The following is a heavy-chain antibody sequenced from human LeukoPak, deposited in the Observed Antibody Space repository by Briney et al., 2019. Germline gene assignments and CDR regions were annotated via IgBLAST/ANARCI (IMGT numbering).Heavy chain of an antibody. CDR2: IIPIFGTA. D-gene: IGHD6-19*01. Sequence: ASVKVSCKASGGTFSSYAISWVRQAPGQGLEWMGGIIPIFGTANYAQKFQGRVTITADESTSTAYMELSSLRSEDTAVYYCAREKETWGGIAVAGAWFDPWGQGTLVTVSS. V-gene: IGHV1-69*13. J-gene: IGHJ5*02. CDR3: AREKETWGGIAVAGAWFDP. CDR1: GGTFSSYA.